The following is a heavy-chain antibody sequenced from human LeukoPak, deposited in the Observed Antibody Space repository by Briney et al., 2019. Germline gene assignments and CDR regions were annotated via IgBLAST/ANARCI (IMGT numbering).Heavy chain of an antibody. CDR3: ARVYYSDGSAYHRTFDY. J-gene: IGHJ4*02. CDR1: GGSISSYY. Sequence: SETLSLTCTVSGGSISSYYWSWIRQPPGKGLEWIGYIYYSGSTNYNPSLKSRVTISVDTSKNQFSLKLSSVTAADTALYYCARVYYSDGSAYHRTFDYWGQGTLVTVSS. V-gene: IGHV4-59*12. CDR2: IYYSGST. D-gene: IGHD3-22*01.